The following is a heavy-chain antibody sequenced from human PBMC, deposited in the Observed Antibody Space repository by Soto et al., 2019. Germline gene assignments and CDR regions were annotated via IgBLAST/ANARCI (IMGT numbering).Heavy chain of an antibody. V-gene: IGHV4-31*03. CDR3: AREGGIVGATAADY. CDR1: GGSISSGGYY. CDR2: IYYSGST. J-gene: IGHJ4*02. Sequence: QVQLQESGPGLVKPSQTLSLTCTVSGGSISSGGYYWSWIRQHPGKGLEWIGYIYYSGSTYYNPSLKSRVTISVDTSKNQCSLKLSSVTAADTAVHYCAREGGIVGATAADYWGQGTLVTVSS. D-gene: IGHD1-26*01.